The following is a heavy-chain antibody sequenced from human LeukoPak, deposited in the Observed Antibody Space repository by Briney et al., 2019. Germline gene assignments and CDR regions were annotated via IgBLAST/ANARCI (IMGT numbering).Heavy chain of an antibody. J-gene: IGHJ4*02. CDR1: GGTFSSYA. D-gene: IGHD5-12*01. CDR3: ARDHGYGYDY. Sequence: ASVKVSCKASGGTFSSYAISWVRQAPGQGLEWMGRIIPIFGTANYAQKLQGRVTMTTDTSTSTAYMELRSLRSDDTAVYYCARDHGYGYDYWGQGTLVTVSS. CDR2: IIPIFGTA. V-gene: IGHV1-69*05.